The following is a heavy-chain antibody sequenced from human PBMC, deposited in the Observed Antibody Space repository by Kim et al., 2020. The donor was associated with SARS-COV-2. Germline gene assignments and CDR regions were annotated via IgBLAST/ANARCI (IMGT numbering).Heavy chain of an antibody. D-gene: IGHD6-13*01. V-gene: IGHV3-64D*06. CDR3: VKQLVKGKQLGAFDI. J-gene: IGHJ3*02. Sequence: GGSLRLSCSASGFTFSSYAMHWVRQAPGKGLEYVSAISSNGGSTYYADSVKGRFTISRDNSKNTLYLQMSSLRAEDTAVYYCVKQLVKGKQLGAFDIWGQGTMVTVSS. CDR2: ISSNGGST. CDR1: GFTFSSYA.